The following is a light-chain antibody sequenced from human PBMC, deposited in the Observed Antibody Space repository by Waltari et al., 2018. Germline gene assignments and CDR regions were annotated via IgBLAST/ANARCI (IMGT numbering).Light chain of an antibody. CDR3: GTWDSSLGIGV. V-gene: IGLV1-51*01. Sequence: QSVLTQPPSVSAAPGQKVTISCSVSTPHIGTHYVSWYQQFPGTAPKLLIYEDNRRPSGIPDRFSGSKSGASATLGITGLQTGDEANYYCGTWDSSLGIGVLGGGTRVTVL. CDR1: TPHIGTHY. CDR2: EDN. J-gene: IGLJ3*02.